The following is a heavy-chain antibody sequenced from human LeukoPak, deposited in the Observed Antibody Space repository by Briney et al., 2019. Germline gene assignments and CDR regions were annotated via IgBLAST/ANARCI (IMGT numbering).Heavy chain of an antibody. V-gene: IGHV4-30-4*01. CDR1: GGSISSGDYY. CDR3: ARDDGIAVAAYYFDY. J-gene: IGHJ4*02. CDR2: IYYSGST. Sequence: SETLSLTCTVSGGSISSGDYYWSWIRQPPGKGLEWIGYIYYSGSTYYNPSLKSRVTISVDTSKNQFSLKLSSVTAADTAVYYCARDDGIAVAAYYFDYWGQGTLVTVSS. D-gene: IGHD6-19*01.